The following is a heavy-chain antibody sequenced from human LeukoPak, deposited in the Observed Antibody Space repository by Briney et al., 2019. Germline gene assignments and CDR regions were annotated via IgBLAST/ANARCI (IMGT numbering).Heavy chain of an antibody. V-gene: IGHV3-66*02. D-gene: IGHD1-14*01. J-gene: IGHJ3*01. CDR1: KFSVSNYY. CDR3: ARDHNDLDAFDV. CDR2: IYTGGYT. Sequence: GSLRLSCTASKFSVSNYYMSWVRQAPGKGLEWVSVIYTGGYTYYADAVQGRFTISGDLSQNTVFLHMNSLRAEDTALYYCARDHNDLDAFDVWGQGTMVTVSS.